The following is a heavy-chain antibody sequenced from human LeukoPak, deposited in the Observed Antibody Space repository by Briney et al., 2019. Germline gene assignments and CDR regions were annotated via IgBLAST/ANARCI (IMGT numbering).Heavy chain of an antibody. CDR3: ARVRVGRFLDDY. V-gene: IGHV1-2*02. J-gene: IGHJ4*02. CDR1: GYTFTGYY. Sequence: ASVKVSCKASGYTFTGYYMLWVRQAPGQGLEWMGWINPNSGGTNYAQKFQGRVIMTRDTSISTAYMELSRLRSDDTAVYYCARVRVGRFLDDYWGQGTLVTVSS. D-gene: IGHD3-3*01. CDR2: INPNSGGT.